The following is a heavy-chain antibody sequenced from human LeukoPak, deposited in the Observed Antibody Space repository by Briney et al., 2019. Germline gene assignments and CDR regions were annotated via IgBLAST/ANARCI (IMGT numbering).Heavy chain of an antibody. V-gene: IGHV3-30*02. Sequence: PGGSLRLSCAASGFTFTYFGMHWVRLSPGKGLQWVAFILYDGTYKIYADSVKGRFTISRDDSKNTLYLQMNSLTPEDTAVYFCAKAFAYGDQFFDPWGQGTLVTVSS. J-gene: IGHJ5*02. CDR3: AKAFAYGDQFFDP. CDR2: ILYDGTYK. D-gene: IGHD4-17*01. CDR1: GFTFTYFG.